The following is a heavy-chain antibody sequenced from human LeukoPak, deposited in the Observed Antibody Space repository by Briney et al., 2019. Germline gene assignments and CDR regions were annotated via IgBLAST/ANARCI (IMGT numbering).Heavy chain of an antibody. D-gene: IGHD2-2*01. Sequence: GGSLRLSCAASGFTFSTYSMSWVRQAPGKGLEWVSYISGGSDAIYYADSVKGRVTISRDNAKNSLYLQMNSLRDEDTAVYYCARVRAGYCTSTSCYTGMDVWGQGTTVTVSS. J-gene: IGHJ6*02. CDR2: ISGGSDAI. CDR1: GFTFSTYS. V-gene: IGHV3-48*02. CDR3: ARVRAGYCTSTSCYTGMDV.